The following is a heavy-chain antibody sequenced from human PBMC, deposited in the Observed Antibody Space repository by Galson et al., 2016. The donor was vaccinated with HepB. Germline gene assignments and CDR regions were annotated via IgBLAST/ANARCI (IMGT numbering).Heavy chain of an antibody. J-gene: IGHJ4*02. D-gene: IGHD2-15*01. CDR3: ARDWRSWPPDY. Sequence: CAISGDSVSSNSAVWNWIRQSPSRGLEWLGRTYYRSKWYSDYAVSVKSRITINPDTSKNQSYLHLNSVTPEDTAVYYCARDWRSWPPDYWGQGTLVIVSS. CDR1: GDSVSSNSAV. CDR2: TYYRSKWYS. V-gene: IGHV6-1*01.